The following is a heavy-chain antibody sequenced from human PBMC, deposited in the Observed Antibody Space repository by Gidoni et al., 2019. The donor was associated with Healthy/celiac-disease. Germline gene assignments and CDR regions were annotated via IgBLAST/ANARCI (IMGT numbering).Heavy chain of an antibody. CDR2: ISWNSGSI. Sequence: EVQLVESGGGLVQPGRALRLSCAASGFPFDDYAMHWVRQAPGKGLEWVSGISWNSGSIGYADSVKGRFTSSRDNAKNSLYLQMNSLRAEDTALYYCAKDDYPHYSSSAGGFDPWGQGTLVTVSS. CDR1: GFPFDDYA. CDR3: AKDDYPHYSSSAGGFDP. V-gene: IGHV3-9*01. J-gene: IGHJ5*02. D-gene: IGHD6-6*01.